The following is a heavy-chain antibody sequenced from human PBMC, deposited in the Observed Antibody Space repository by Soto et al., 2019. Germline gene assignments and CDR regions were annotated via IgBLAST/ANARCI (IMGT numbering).Heavy chain of an antibody. Sequence: EVQLVESGGGLVQPGGSLRLSCEASGFTFSSYSMNWVGQAPGKGLEWVSYISSSSSTIYYADSVKGRFTISRDNAKNSLYLQMNSLRAEDTAVYYCARSYSGSYFGYWGQGTLVTVSS. CDR3: ARSYSGSYFGY. V-gene: IGHV3-48*01. D-gene: IGHD1-26*01. J-gene: IGHJ4*02. CDR1: GFTFSSYS. CDR2: ISSSSSTI.